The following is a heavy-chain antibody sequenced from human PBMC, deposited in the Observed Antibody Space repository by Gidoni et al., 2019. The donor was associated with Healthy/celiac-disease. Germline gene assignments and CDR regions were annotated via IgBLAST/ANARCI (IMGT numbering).Heavy chain of an antibody. CDR2: INHSGST. Sequence: QVQLQQWGAGLFKPSATLSLTCAVYGGSFSGYYWSWLRQPPGQGLEWIGEINHSGSTNYNPSLKSRVTISVDTSKNQFSLKLSSVTAADTAVYYCARSLRGFDYWGQGTLVTVSS. CDR3: ARSLRGFDY. V-gene: IGHV4-34*01. J-gene: IGHJ4*02. CDR1: GGSFSGYY.